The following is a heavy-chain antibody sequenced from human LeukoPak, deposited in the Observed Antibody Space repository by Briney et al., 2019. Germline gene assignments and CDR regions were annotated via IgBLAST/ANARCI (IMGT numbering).Heavy chain of an antibody. CDR2: INANTGNP. J-gene: IGHJ6*03. CDR3: ARGQRPSYYYYYYMDV. D-gene: IGHD1-1*01. Sequence: ASVKVSCKASGYIFTGFTLIGVRQAPGQGLEGMGWINANTGNPTYGQGFTGRFVFSFDTSVSTAYLQISGLRAEDTAVYYCARGQRPSYYYYYYMDVWGKGTTVTVSS. CDR1: GYIFTGFT. V-gene: IGHV7-4-1*02.